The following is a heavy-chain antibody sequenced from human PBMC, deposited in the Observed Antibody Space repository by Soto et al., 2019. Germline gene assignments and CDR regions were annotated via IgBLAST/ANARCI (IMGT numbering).Heavy chain of an antibody. D-gene: IGHD6-19*01. Sequence: ASVKVSCKASGYIFTNYAIHWVRQAPGQRLEWMGWINGGNGNTKYSQKFQGRVTITRDTSASTGYMDLSSLRPEDTAVYYCARSGYSSGWYHWYFDFWGRGTLVTVSS. V-gene: IGHV1-3*01. CDR3: ARSGYSSGWYHWYFDF. CDR2: INGGNGNT. J-gene: IGHJ2*01. CDR1: GYIFTNYA.